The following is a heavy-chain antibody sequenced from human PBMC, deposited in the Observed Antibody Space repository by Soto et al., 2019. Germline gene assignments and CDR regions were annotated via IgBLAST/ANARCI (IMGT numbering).Heavy chain of an antibody. CDR2: IVPIFGTA. D-gene: IGHD1-26*01. CDR1: GGTLSSYA. V-gene: IGHV1-69*06. CDR3: ARPEKLVGATPYNYGMDV. J-gene: IGHJ6*02. Sequence: QVQLVQSGAEVKKPGSSVKVSCKASGGTLSSYAISWVRQAPGQGLEWMGGIVPIFGTANYAQKFQVRVTITADKSTRPAYMELSSVRSEDTAVYYCARPEKLVGATPYNYGMDVWGQGTTLTVSS.